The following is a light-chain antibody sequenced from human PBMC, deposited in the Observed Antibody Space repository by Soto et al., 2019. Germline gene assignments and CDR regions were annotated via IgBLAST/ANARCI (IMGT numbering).Light chain of an antibody. J-gene: IGLJ1*01. Sequence: QSALTQPASVSGSPGQSITFSCTGSSSDVGGYDFVSWYQHHPGKAPRLMIFDVSNRPSAVSNRFSGSKSGNTASLTISGLQAEDEGDYYCASYTSRSTLVFGTGTKLTVL. V-gene: IGLV2-14*03. CDR1: SSDVGGYDF. CDR3: ASYTSRSTLV. CDR2: DVS.